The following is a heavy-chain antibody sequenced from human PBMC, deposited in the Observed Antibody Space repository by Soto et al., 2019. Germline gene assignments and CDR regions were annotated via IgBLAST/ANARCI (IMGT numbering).Heavy chain of an antibody. D-gene: IGHD6-19*01. CDR3: ARGGKGRAVAGTNWFDP. CDR1: GYTFTSYD. CDR2: MNPNSGNT. V-gene: IGHV1-8*01. J-gene: IGHJ5*02. Sequence: QVQLVQSGAEVKKPGASVKVSCKASGYTFTSYDINWVRQATGQGLEWMGWMNPNSGNTGYAQKFQGRVTMTRNTSISTVYMELSSLRSEDTAVYYCARGGKGRAVAGTNWFDPWGQGTLVTVSS.